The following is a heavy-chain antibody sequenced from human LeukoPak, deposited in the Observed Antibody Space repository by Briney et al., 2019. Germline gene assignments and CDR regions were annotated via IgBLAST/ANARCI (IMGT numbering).Heavy chain of an antibody. CDR3: ARDDYGGTRY. V-gene: IGHV3-7*01. CDR1: GFTFTNCW. D-gene: IGHD4/OR15-4a*01. CDR2: IKQDGSEK. J-gene: IGHJ4*02. Sequence: PGGSLRLSCAASGFTFTNCWMSWVRQAPGKGLEWVANIKQDGSEKYYVDSVKGRFSISRDNAKNSLYLQMNSLRAEDTAVYYCARDDYGGTRYWGQGTLVTVSS.